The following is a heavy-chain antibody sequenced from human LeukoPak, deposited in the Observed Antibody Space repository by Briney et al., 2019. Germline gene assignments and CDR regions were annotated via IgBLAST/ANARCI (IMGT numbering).Heavy chain of an antibody. V-gene: IGHV4-4*07. CDR1: GGSISSYY. Sequence: PSETLSLTCTVSGGSISSYYWSWIRQPAGKGLEWIGRIYTSGSTNYNPSLKSRVTMSVDTSKNQFSLKLSSVTAADTAVYYCARGAIVVVPARDWFDPWGQGTLVTVSS. D-gene: IGHD2-2*01. CDR3: ARGAIVVVPARDWFDP. CDR2: IYTSGST. J-gene: IGHJ5*02.